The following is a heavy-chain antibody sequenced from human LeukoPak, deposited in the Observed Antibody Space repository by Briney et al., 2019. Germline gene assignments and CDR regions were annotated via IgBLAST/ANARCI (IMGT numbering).Heavy chain of an antibody. CDR3: AKDGPAVIFFGYFEY. CDR1: GFTFSSYT. CDR2: ISSSNSYI. V-gene: IGHV3-21*01. J-gene: IGHJ4*02. Sequence: GGSLRLSCAASGFTFSSYTMNWVRQAPGKGLEWVSSISSSNSYIYYADSVKGRFTISRDNAKNSLYLQMNSLRAEDTAVYYCAKDGPAVIFFGYFEYWGQGTLVTVSS. D-gene: IGHD3-3*02.